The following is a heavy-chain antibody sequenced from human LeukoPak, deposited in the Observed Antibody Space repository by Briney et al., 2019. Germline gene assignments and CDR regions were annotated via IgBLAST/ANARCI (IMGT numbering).Heavy chain of an antibody. V-gene: IGHV3-48*02. Sequence: GGSLRLSCAASGFTFSSYSMNWVRQAPGKGLEWVSYISSSSSTIYYADSVKGRFTISRDNAKNSLYLQMNSLRDEDTAVYYCARGRGVTIFGEIDYWGQGTLVTVSS. CDR2: ISSSSSTI. D-gene: IGHD3-3*01. CDR1: GFTFSSYS. CDR3: ARGRGVTIFGEIDY. J-gene: IGHJ4*02.